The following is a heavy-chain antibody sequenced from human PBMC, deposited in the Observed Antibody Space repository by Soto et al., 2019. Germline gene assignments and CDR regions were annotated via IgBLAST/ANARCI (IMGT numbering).Heavy chain of an antibody. CDR3: ARDRSRDVAYYFDY. CDR1: GYTFTSYA. J-gene: IGHJ4*02. Sequence: GASVKVSCKASGYTFTSYAMHWVRQAPGQRLEWMGWINAGNGNTKYSQKFQGRVTITRDTSASTAYMELSSLRSEDTAVYYCARDRSRDVAYYFDYWGQGTLVTVSS. CDR2: INAGNGNT. V-gene: IGHV1-3*01.